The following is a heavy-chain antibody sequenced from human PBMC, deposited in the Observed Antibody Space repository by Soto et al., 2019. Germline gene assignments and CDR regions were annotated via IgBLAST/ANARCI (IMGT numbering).Heavy chain of an antibody. J-gene: IGHJ5*02. CDR2: ISAYNGNT. Sequence: QVQLVQSGAEVKKPGASVKGSCKASGYTFTSYGISWVRQAPGQGLEWMGWISAYNGNTNYAQKLQGRVTMTTDTSTSTAYMELRSLRSDDTDVYYCARNHLPKWALPDWFDPWGQGTLVTVSS. V-gene: IGHV1-18*04. CDR1: GYTFTSYG. CDR3: ARNHLPKWALPDWFDP. D-gene: IGHD1-26*01.